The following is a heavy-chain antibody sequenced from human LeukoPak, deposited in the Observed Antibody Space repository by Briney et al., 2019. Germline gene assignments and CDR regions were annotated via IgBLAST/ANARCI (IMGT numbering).Heavy chain of an antibody. CDR2: ITSSGTYI. V-gene: IGHV3-21*01. Sequence: GGSLRLSCATSGFTFNNYNMNWVRQAPGRALEWVSSITSSGTYIFYADSVKGRFTISRDNSKNTLYLQMNSLRAEDTAVYYCAKDEGEVLLWFGYFDYWGLGTLVTVSS. D-gene: IGHD3-10*01. CDR3: AKDEGEVLLWFGYFDY. CDR1: GFTFNNYN. J-gene: IGHJ4*02.